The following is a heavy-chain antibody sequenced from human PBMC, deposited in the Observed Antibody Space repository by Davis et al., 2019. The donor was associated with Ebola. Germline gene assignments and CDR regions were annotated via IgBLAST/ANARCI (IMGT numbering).Heavy chain of an antibody. V-gene: IGHV3-21*01. CDR2: ISSSSSYI. CDR3: AKVVDIAATGNGDYFDY. CDR1: GFTFSSYS. J-gene: IGHJ4*02. D-gene: IGHD6-13*01. Sequence: GESLKISCAASGFTFSSYSMNWVRQAPGKGLEWVSSISSSSSYIYYADSVKGRFTISRDNAKNSLYLQMNSLRAEDTAVYYCAKVVDIAATGNGDYFDYWGQGTLVTVSS.